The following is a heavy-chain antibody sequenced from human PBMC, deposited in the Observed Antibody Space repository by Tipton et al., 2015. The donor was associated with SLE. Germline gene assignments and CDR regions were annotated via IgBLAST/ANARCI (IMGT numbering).Heavy chain of an antibody. Sequence: GLVKPSETLSLTCAVYGGSFSGYYWSWIRQPPGKGLEWIGKINHIGLTTYKPSLKSRVTISIDLSKKQFSLKMSSVTAADTAIYYCARLQTGGGVDYWGQGTLVTVSS. CDR3: ARLQTGGGVDY. V-gene: IGHV4-34*01. CDR1: GGSFSGYY. J-gene: IGHJ4*02. D-gene: IGHD7-27*01. CDR2: INHIGLT.